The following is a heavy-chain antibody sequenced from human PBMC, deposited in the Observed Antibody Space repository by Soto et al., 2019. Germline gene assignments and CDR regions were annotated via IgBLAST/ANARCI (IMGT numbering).Heavy chain of an antibody. CDR3: ASSLSIEARPQGY. J-gene: IGHJ4*02. Sequence: SETLSLTCTVSGGSISSYYWSWIRQPPGKGLEWIGYIYYSGSTNYNPSLKSRVTISVDTSKNQFSLKLSSVTAADTAVYYCASSLSIEARPQGYWGQGTLVTLSS. CDR2: IYYSGST. CDR1: GGSISSYY. V-gene: IGHV4-59*08. D-gene: IGHD6-6*01.